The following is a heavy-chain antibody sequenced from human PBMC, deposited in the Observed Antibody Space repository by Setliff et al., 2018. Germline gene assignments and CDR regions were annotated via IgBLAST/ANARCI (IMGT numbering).Heavy chain of an antibody. V-gene: IGHV4-34*01. CDR2: INHGGST. Sequence: SETLSLTCAVYGGSFSGYYWSWIRQPPGKGLEWIGEINHGGSTNYNPSLKSRVTISVDTSKNQFSLKLSSVTAADTATYYCARAGPTVTFFRVLVISWWDPWGQGSLVTVSS. CDR3: ARAGPTVTFFRVLVISWWDP. CDR1: GGSFSGYY. J-gene: IGHJ5*02. D-gene: IGHD3-3*01.